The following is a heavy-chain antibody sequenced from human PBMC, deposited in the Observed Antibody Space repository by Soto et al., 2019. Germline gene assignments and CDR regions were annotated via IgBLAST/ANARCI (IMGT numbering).Heavy chain of an antibody. Sequence: GGSLRLSCAASGCTFSNAWMNWVRQAPGKGLEWVGRIKSKTDGGTTDYAAPVKGRFTISRDDSKNTLYLQMNSLKTEDTAVYYCTTETYYYDSSGSISPDYWGQGTLVTVSS. CDR1: GCTFSNAW. V-gene: IGHV3-15*07. J-gene: IGHJ4*02. D-gene: IGHD3-22*01. CDR2: IKSKTDGGTT. CDR3: TTETYYYDSSGSISPDY.